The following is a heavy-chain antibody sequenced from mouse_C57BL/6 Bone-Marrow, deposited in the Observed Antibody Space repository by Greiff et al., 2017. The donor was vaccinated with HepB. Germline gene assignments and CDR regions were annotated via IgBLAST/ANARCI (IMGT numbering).Heavy chain of an antibody. CDR2: LSDGGSYT. Sequence: EVQLVESGGGLVRPGGSLKLSCAASGFTFSSYAMSWVRQTPEKRLEWVATLSDGGSYTYYPDTVKGRFTISRDNAKNNLYLQMSHLKSEDTAMYYCARDYYGYDGFDYWGQGTTLTVSS. J-gene: IGHJ2*01. CDR3: ARDYYGYDGFDY. V-gene: IGHV5-4*01. D-gene: IGHD2-2*01. CDR1: GFTFSSYA.